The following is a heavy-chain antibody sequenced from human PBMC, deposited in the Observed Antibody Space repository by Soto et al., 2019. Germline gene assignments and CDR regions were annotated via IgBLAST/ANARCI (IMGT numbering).Heavy chain of an antibody. CDR2: ISYDGSNK. V-gene: IGHV3-30-3*01. CDR3: ARGAPRSEYFQH. J-gene: IGHJ1*01. Sequence: ESGGGVVQPGRSLRLSCAASGFTFSSYAMHWVRQAPGKGLEWVTVISYDGSNKYYADSVKGRFTISRDNSKNTLYLQMNSLRAEDTAVYYCARGAPRSEYFQHWGQGTLVTVSS. CDR1: GFTFSSYA.